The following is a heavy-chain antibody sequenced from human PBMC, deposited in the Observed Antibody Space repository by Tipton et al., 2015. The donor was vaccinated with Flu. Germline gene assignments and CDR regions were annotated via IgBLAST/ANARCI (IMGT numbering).Heavy chain of an antibody. CDR2: IYTSGST. D-gene: IGHD2-15*01. CDR3: AKDSCSGGFCYPDS. J-gene: IGHJ1*01. V-gene: IGHV4-61*02. Sequence: TLSLTCNVSGVSISTGSHYWNWIRQPAGKGLEWIGRIYTSGSTTYNPSLGSRVTISLDTSKNHFSLKLNSVTAAGTALYYCAKDSCSGGFCYPDSWGQGTLVTVSS. CDR1: GVSISTGSHY.